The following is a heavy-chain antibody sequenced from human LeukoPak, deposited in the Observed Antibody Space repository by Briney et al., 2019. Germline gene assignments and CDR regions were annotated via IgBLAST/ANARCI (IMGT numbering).Heavy chain of an antibody. CDR3: AKDGGGIVGATTYLDY. CDR1: GFTFSSYG. Sequence: GGSLRLSCAASGFTFSSYGMHWVRQAPGKGLEWVAFIRYDGNNKYYADSVKGRFTISRDNSKNTLYLQMNSLRAEDTAVYYCAKDGGGIVGATTYLDYWGQGTLVTVSS. D-gene: IGHD1-26*01. V-gene: IGHV3-30*02. CDR2: IRYDGNNK. J-gene: IGHJ4*02.